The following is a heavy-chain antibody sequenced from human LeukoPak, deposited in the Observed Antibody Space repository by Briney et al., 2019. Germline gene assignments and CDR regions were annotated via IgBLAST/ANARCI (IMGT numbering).Heavy chain of an antibody. CDR3: AREAGPIYFYYMDV. Sequence: GGSLRLSCAPSGFTFSTYGMHWVRQAPGKGLEWVAFIRNDGTNKYYADSVKGRFTISRDNSKNTLYLQMNSLRADDTAVYYCAREAGPIYFYYMDVWGKGTTVTVSS. CDR2: IRNDGTNK. V-gene: IGHV3-30*02. J-gene: IGHJ6*03. CDR1: GFTFSTYG.